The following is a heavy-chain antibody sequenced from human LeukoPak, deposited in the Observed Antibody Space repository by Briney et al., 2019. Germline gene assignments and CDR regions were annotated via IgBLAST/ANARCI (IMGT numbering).Heavy chain of an antibody. Sequence: PGGSVTLSCLACRLTFDHYVMSWVRPVAGRDLEWVSCIDWNGASTGYADSVKGRFTISRDNAKKSLYLQMNSLRAEDTALYYCARGSTMVSDYWGQGTLVTVSS. J-gene: IGHJ4*02. CDR1: RLTFDHYV. CDR3: ARGSTMVSDY. V-gene: IGHV3-20*04. D-gene: IGHD3-10*01. CDR2: IDWNGAST.